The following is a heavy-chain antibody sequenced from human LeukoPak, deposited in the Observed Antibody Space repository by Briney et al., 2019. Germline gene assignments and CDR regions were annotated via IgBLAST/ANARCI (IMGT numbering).Heavy chain of an antibody. V-gene: IGHV3-48*01. CDR2: ISSSGSTI. J-gene: IGHJ3*02. CDR1: GLTFINFG. Sequence: GGSLRLSCAASGLTFINFGMTWVRQAPGKGLEWVSYISSSGSTIYYADSVKGRFTISRDNSKNTLYLQMNSLRAEDTAVYYCAKDSRATRYNWNDDAFDIWGQGTMVTVSS. D-gene: IGHD1-1*01. CDR3: AKDSRATRYNWNDDAFDI.